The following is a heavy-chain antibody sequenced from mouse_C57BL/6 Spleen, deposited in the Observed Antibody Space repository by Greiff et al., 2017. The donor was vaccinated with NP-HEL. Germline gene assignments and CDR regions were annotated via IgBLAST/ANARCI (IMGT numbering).Heavy chain of an antibody. CDR3: ALTIVATPWYFDV. V-gene: IGHV14-3*01. CDR1: GFNIKNTY. D-gene: IGHD1-1*01. CDR2: IDPANGNT. J-gene: IGHJ1*03. Sequence: VQLKQSVAELVRPGASVKLSCTASGFNIKNTYMHWVKQRPEQGLEWIGRIDPANGNTTYAPKFQGKATLTADTSSNTAYLQLSSLTSEDTAIYCCALTIVATPWYFDVWGTGTTVTVSS.